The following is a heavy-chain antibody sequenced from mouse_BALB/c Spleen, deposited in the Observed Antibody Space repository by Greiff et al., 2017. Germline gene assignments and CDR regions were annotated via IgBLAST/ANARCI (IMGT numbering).Heavy chain of an antibody. Sequence: EVKVVESGGGLVKPGGSLKLSCAASGFTFSSYAMYWVRQTPEKRLEWVATISDGGSYTYYPDSVKGRFTISRDNAKNNLYLQMSSLKSEDTAMYYCARDRERAMDYWGQGTSVTVSS. D-gene: IGHD3-1*01. J-gene: IGHJ4*01. CDR2: ISDGGSYT. CDR1: GFTFSSYA. CDR3: ARDRERAMDY. V-gene: IGHV5-4*02.